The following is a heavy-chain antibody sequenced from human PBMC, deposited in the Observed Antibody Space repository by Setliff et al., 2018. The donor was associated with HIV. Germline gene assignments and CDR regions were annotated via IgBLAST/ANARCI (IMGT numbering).Heavy chain of an antibody. Sequence: PGGSLRLSCAASGFTVSTYYMSWVRQAPGKGLEWLSYISSSGSTIYYADSVKGRFTVSRDNAKNSLYLQMNSLRAEDTAVYYCAKDRSGSYSFARDWGQGTLVTVSS. V-gene: IGHV3-11*04. J-gene: IGHJ4*02. D-gene: IGHD1-26*01. CDR2: ISSSGSTI. CDR1: GFTVSTYY. CDR3: AKDRSGSYSFARD.